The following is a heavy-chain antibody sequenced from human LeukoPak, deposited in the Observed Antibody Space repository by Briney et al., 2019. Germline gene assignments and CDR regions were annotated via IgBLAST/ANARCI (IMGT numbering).Heavy chain of an antibody. Sequence: GGSLRLSCAASGFRFTNTWMSWVRQAPGKGLEWVGRIKSETDGGATDYATPVKGRFTISRDDSSNTLYLQMNSLKTEDTAVYYCTADVRWELYNLFDYWGQGTLVTVSS. CDR2: IKSETDGGAT. CDR3: TADVRWELYNLFDY. V-gene: IGHV3-15*01. CDR1: GFRFTNTW. J-gene: IGHJ4*02. D-gene: IGHD4-23*01.